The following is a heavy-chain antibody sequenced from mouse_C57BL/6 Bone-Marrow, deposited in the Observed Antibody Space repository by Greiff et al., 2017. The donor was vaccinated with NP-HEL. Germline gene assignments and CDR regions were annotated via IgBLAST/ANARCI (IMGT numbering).Heavy chain of an antibody. Sequence: EVQVVESGGDLVKPGGSLKLSCAASGFTFSSYGMSWVRQTPDKRLEWVATISSGGSYTYYPDSVTGRFTISRDNAKNTLYLQMSSLKSEDTAMYYCARHRATVVAPWFDVWGTGTTVTVSS. CDR2: ISSGGSYT. V-gene: IGHV5-6*01. CDR1: GFTFSSYG. D-gene: IGHD1-1*01. J-gene: IGHJ1*03. CDR3: ARHRATVVAPWFDV.